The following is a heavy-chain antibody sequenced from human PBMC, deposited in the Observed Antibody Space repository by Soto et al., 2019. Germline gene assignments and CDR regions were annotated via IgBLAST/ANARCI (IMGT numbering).Heavy chain of an antibody. J-gene: IGHJ4*02. D-gene: IGHD2-21*02. CDR1: GGSISSYY. Sequence: SETLSLTCTVSGGSISSYYWSWIRQPPGKGLEWIGYIYYSASTNYSPSLKSRVSISVDTSKNQFSLNLSSVTAADTAVYYCARHLPYCGGDCYSLDYWGQGTLVTVS. CDR3: ARHLPYCGGDCYSLDY. V-gene: IGHV4-59*08. CDR2: IYYSAST.